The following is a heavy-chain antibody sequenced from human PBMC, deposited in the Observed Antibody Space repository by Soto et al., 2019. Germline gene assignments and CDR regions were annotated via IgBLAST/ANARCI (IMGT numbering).Heavy chain of an antibody. CDR1: GGSISSSSYY. CDR2: IYYSGST. J-gene: IGHJ6*03. D-gene: IGHD2-2*01. V-gene: IGHV4-39*01. CDR3: ARLGCSSTSCYGKGYYYYMAV. Sequence: PSETLSLTCTVSGGSISSSSYYWGWIRQPPGKGLEWIGSIYYSGSTYYNPSLKSRVTISVDTSKNQFSLKLSSVTAADTAVYYCARLGCSSTSCYGKGYYYYMAVWGEGTTVTVSS.